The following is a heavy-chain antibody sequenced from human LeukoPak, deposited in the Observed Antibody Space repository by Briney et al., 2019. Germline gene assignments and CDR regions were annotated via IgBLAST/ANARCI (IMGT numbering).Heavy chain of an antibody. D-gene: IGHD4-17*01. CDR1: GYTLTELS. V-gene: IGHV1-24*01. CDR3: ATDLLRAYYFDY. Sequence: ASVKVSCKVSGYTLTELSMHWVRQAPGKGLEWMGGFDPEDGETIYAQKFQGRVTMTEDTSTDTAYMELSSLRSEDTAVYYCATDLLRAYYFDYWGQGTLVTVSS. CDR2: FDPEDGET. J-gene: IGHJ4*02.